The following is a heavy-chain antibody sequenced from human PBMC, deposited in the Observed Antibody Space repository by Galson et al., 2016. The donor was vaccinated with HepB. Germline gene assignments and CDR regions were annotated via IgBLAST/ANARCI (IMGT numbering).Heavy chain of an antibody. J-gene: IGHJ4*02. CDR2: MSYDGGNI. V-gene: IGHV3-30*03. CDR3: VAEIGARSFGS. Sequence: SLRLSCAASGFSFRRHAMHWVRQAPGKGLEWVAVMSYDGGNIQYTDSVKGRFAITRDNSRNTLDLEMNSLTSDDTAVYYCVAEIGARSFGSWGQGALVTVSS. D-gene: IGHD3-10*01. CDR1: GFSFRRHA.